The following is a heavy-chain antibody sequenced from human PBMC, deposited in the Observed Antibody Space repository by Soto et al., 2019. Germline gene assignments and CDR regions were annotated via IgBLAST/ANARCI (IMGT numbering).Heavy chain of an antibody. CDR1: GYNFTSYY. J-gene: IGHJ4*02. CDR3: ARGGEWLQLDY. V-gene: IGHV1-46*01. D-gene: IGHD5-12*01. Sequence: QVQLVQSGAEVKKPGASVRVSCKASGYNFTSYYMHWVRQAPGQGLEWMGIVNPNGGGTSYAQKFQGRVTMTRDTSTSKVYMELTGLISEDTAGYYWARGGEWLQLDYWGQGTLVTVSS. CDR2: VNPNGGGT.